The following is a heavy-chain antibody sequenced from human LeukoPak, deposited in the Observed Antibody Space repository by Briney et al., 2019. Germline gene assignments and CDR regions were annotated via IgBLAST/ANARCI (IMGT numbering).Heavy chain of an antibody. CDR3: ARGFAAPAAMYFDY. Sequence: GGSLRLSCAASGFTFSSYGMHWVRQAPGKGLEWVAVIWYDGSNKYYADSVKGRFTISRDNSKNTLYLQMNSLRAEDTAVYYCARGFAAPAAMYFDYWGQGTLVAVSS. J-gene: IGHJ4*02. CDR2: IWYDGSNK. V-gene: IGHV3-33*01. CDR1: GFTFSSYG. D-gene: IGHD2-2*01.